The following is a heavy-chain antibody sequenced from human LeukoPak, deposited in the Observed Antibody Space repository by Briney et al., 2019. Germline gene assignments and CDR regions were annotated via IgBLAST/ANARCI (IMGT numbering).Heavy chain of an antibody. Sequence: PSETLSLTCTVSGGSISSYYWSWIRQPAGKGLEWIGRIYASGSTNYNPSLKSRVTISVDKSKNQFSLKLSSVTAADTAVYYCAREDIVATMWFDPWGQGTLVTVSS. CDR1: GGSISSYY. J-gene: IGHJ5*02. D-gene: IGHD5-12*01. V-gene: IGHV4-4*07. CDR3: AREDIVATMWFDP. CDR2: IYASGST.